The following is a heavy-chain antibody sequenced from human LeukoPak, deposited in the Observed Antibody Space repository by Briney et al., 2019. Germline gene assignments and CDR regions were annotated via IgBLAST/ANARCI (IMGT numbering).Heavy chain of an antibody. CDR2: ISWNSGSI. V-gene: IGHV3-9*01. CDR1: GFTFDDYA. Sequence: GRSLRLSCAASGFTFDDYAMHWVRQAPGKGLEWVSGISWNSGSIGYADSVKGRFTISRDNAKNSLYLQMNSLRAEDTAVFYCARDGVYYDSSGLDYWGQGTLVTVSS. J-gene: IGHJ4*02. CDR3: ARDGVYYDSSGLDY. D-gene: IGHD3-22*01.